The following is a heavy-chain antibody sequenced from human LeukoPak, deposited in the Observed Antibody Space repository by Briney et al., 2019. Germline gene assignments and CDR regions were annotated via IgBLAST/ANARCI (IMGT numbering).Heavy chain of an antibody. D-gene: IGHD2-2*01. Sequence: GGSLRLSCAASGWTFSSYWRSWVRQPPGKGLEGVANIYQDGSEKYYVDSVKGRFTISRDNAKNSLYLQMNSLRAEDTAVYYCAREALLYCSSTSCPIDYWGQGTLVTVSS. J-gene: IGHJ4*02. CDR1: GWTFSSYW. CDR3: AREALLYCSSTSCPIDY. CDR2: IYQDGSEK. V-gene: IGHV3-7*03.